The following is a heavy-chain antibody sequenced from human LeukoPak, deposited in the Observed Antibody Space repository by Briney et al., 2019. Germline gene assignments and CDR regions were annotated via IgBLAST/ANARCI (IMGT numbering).Heavy chain of an antibody. J-gene: IGHJ4*02. CDR2: VNPSGGST. CDR3: ARSPNYYDSFGYYSCYFDY. CDR1: GYTFTSYY. V-gene: IGHV1-46*01. Sequence: ASVKVSCKASGYTFTSYYIHWVRQAPGQGLDWMGMVNPSGGSTNYAQKFQGRVTMTRDTSTSTVYMELSSLRSEDTAVYYCARSPNYYDSFGYYSCYFDYWGQGTLVTVSS. D-gene: IGHD3-22*01.